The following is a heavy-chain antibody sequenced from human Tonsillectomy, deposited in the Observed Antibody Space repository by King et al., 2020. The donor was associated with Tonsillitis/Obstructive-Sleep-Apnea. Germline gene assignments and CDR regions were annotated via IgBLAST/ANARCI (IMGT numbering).Heavy chain of an antibody. CDR1: VGSITSYY. J-gene: IGHJ4*02. V-gene: IGHV4-59*01. CDR2: ISYSGRT. CDR3: ARIDYGDSIDY. D-gene: IGHD4-17*01. Sequence: QLQESGPGLVKPSETLSLTCTVSVGSITSYYWSWIRQPPGKGLEWIGFISYSGRTNYNPSLKSRVTISVDTSKTQFSLKLRSVTAADTAFYYCARIDYGDSIDYWGQGALVTVSS.